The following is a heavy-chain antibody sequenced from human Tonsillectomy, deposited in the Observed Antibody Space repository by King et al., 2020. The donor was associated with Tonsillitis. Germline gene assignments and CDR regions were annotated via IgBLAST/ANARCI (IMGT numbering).Heavy chain of an antibody. CDR3: ARGRVVTTSSQHHFDY. D-gene: IGHD2-21*02. J-gene: IGHJ4*02. CDR1: GFTFSSYS. CDR2: ISSTGSTI. Sequence: VQLVESGGGLVQPGGSLRLSCAASGFTFSSYSMNWVRQAPGKGLEWVSYISSTGSTIYYADSVQGRFTISRDNAKNSLYLQMNSLRAEDTAVYYCARGRVVTTSSQHHFDYCGQGTLGTVSS. V-gene: IGHV3-48*01.